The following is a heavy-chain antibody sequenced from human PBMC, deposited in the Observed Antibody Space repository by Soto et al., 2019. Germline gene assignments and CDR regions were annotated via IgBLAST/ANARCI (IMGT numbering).Heavy chain of an antibody. J-gene: IGHJ6*02. Sequence: SVKVSCKASGCTFSSYAISWVRQAPGQGLEWMGGIIPIFGTANYAQKFQGRVTITADESTRTAYMELSSLRSEDTAVYYCAIPGYCSSTSGNSRNDVWAQGDSISVSS. D-gene: IGHD2-2*02. CDR3: AIPGYCSSTSGNSRNDV. CDR2: IIPIFGTA. CDR1: GCTFSSYA. V-gene: IGHV1-69*13.